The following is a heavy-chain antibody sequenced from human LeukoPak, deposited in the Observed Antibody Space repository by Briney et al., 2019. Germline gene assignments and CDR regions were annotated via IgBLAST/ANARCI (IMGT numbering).Heavy chain of an antibody. CDR2: IYYSGST. J-gene: IGHJ3*02. V-gene: IGHV4-30-4*01. CDR3: ARLPLRLRYFDWFLRDAFDI. D-gene: IGHD3-9*01. Sequence: SETLSLTCTVSGGSISSGDYYWSWIRQPPGKGLEWIGYIYYSGSTYYNPSLKSRVTISVDTSKNQFSLKLSSVTAADTAVYYCARLPLRLRYFDWFLRDAFDIWGQGTMVTVSS. CDR1: GGSISSGDYY.